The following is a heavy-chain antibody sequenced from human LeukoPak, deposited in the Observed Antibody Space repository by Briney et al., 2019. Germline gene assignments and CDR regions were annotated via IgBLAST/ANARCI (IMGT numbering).Heavy chain of an antibody. J-gene: IGHJ4*02. Sequence: PGGSLRLSCAASGFTFSSYSMNWVRQAPGKGLVWVSRINPDGTTTNYADSVWGRFTISRDNAKNTLYLQMNSLTVEDTALYYCVRIATVTTPDYWGQGTLVTVSS. CDR3: VRIATVTTPDY. CDR2: INPDGTTT. V-gene: IGHV3-74*01. CDR1: GFTFSSYS. D-gene: IGHD4-17*01.